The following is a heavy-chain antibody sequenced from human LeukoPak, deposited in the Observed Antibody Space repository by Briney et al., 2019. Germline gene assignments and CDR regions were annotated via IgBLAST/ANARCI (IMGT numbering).Heavy chain of an antibody. Sequence: GRSLRLSCAASGFTFDDYAMHWVRQAPGKGLEWVSGISWNSGSIGYADSVKGRFTISRDNAKNSLYLQMNSLRAEDTALYYCANDMDSSGPHNPLFQHWGQGTLVTVSS. V-gene: IGHV3-9*01. D-gene: IGHD3-22*01. CDR1: GFTFDDYA. J-gene: IGHJ1*01. CDR3: ANDMDSSGPHNPLFQH. CDR2: ISWNSGSI.